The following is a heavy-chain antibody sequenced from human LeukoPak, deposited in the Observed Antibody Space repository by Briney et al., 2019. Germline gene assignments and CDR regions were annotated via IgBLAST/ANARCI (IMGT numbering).Heavy chain of an antibody. CDR3: ARDQAIVVVVAAYYGMDV. J-gene: IGHJ6*02. Sequence: SGRSLRLSCAASGFTFSSYGMHWVRQAPGKGLEWVAVIWYDGSDKYYADSVKGRFTISRDNSKNTLYLQMNSLRAEDTAVYYCARDQAIVVVVAAYYGMDVWGQGTTVTVSS. D-gene: IGHD2-15*01. V-gene: IGHV3-33*01. CDR2: IWYDGSDK. CDR1: GFTFSSYG.